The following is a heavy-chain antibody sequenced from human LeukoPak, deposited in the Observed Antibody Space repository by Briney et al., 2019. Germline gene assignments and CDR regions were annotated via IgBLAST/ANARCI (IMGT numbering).Heavy chain of an antibody. V-gene: IGHV1-8*01. D-gene: IGHD2-2*01. CDR3: ARDPLAYCSSTSCYGYNWFDP. CDR2: MNPNSGNT. Sequence: ASVKVSCKASGYTFTSYDINWVRQATGQGLEWMGWMNPNSGNTGYAQKFQGRVTMTRNTSISTAYMELSSLRSEDTAVYYCARDPLAYCSSTSCYGYNWFDPWGQGTPVTVSS. CDR1: GYTFTSYD. J-gene: IGHJ5*02.